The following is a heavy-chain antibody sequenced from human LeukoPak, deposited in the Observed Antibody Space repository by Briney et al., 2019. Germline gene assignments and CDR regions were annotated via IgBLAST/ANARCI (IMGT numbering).Heavy chain of an antibody. J-gene: IGHJ4*02. Sequence: SETLSLTCAVYGGSFSGYYWSWIRQPPGKGLEWIGEINHSGSTNYNPSLKSRVTISVDTSKNRFSLKLSSVTAADTAVYYCARGNRYTRNFDYWGQGTLVTVSS. D-gene: IGHD2-2*01. CDR2: INHSGST. CDR3: ARGNRYTRNFDY. V-gene: IGHV4-34*01. CDR1: GGSFSGYY.